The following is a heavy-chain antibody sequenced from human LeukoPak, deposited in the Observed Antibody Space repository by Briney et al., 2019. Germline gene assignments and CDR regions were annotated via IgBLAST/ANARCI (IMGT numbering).Heavy chain of an antibody. Sequence: GGSLRLSCSASGFTFNIYSMTWVRQAPGKGLEWVANIKKDGSEKYYVDSVKGRFTISRDNAKNSLYLQMNSLRAEDTAVYYCARDDSSGYYYHFFDYWGQGTLVTVSS. CDR3: ARDDSSGYYYHFFDY. J-gene: IGHJ4*02. CDR1: GFTFNIYS. D-gene: IGHD3-22*01. V-gene: IGHV3-7*01. CDR2: IKKDGSEK.